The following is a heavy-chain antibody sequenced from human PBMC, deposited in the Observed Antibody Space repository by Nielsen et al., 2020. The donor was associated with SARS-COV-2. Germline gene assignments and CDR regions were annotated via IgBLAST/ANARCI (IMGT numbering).Heavy chain of an antibody. CDR3: VKDGAYYGVRGVVHFGY. CDR1: GFTFGSFA. J-gene: IGHJ4*02. Sequence: GSLRLSCAASGFTFGSFAVHWVRQAPGRGLEWVAYISYDGSDQYYEDSLKGRFTISRDNSKNILYLQMNNLRAEDTAVYYCVKDGAYYGVRGVVHFGYGGRGNLVTVSS. D-gene: IGHD3-10*01. CDR2: ISYDGSDQ. V-gene: IGHV3-30*04.